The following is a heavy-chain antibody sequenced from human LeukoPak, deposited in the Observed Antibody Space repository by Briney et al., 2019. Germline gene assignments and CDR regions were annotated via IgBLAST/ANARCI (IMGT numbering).Heavy chain of an antibody. V-gene: IGHV4-59*01. CDR1: GGSISTYY. J-gene: IGHJ5*02. CDR3: ARARHCSSTSCYNFDP. Sequence: SETLSLTCTVSGGSISTYYWNWIRQPPGKGLEWIGYIYHSGSTNYNPSLQSRVTISVDTSKNQFSLKLSSVTAADTAVYYCARARHCSSTSCYNFDPWGQGTLVTVSS. D-gene: IGHD2-2*02. CDR2: IYHSGST.